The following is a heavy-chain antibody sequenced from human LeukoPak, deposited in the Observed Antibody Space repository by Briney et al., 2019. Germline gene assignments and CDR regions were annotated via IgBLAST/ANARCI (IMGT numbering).Heavy chain of an antibody. CDR2: LCGSGGST. J-gene: IGHJ4*02. V-gene: IGHV3-23*01. D-gene: IGHD3-22*01. CDR1: GFTFGSYA. CDR3: AKGPYDSSGYYPYYFDY. Sequence: GGSLTLSCAACGFTFGSYAMSWVRQARGKALEWVSALCGSGGSTYYADSVKGRFTISRDNSKNTLYLQMNSLRAEDTAVYYCAKGPYDSSGYYPYYFDYWGQGTLVTVSS.